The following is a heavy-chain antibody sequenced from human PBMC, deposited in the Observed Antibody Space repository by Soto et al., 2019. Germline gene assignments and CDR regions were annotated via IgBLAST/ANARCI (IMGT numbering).Heavy chain of an antibody. CDR2: ISYDGSNK. V-gene: IGHV3-30-3*01. CDR3: ARADNGDYGIDY. J-gene: IGHJ4*02. CDR1: GFTFSSYA. Sequence: SLRLSCAASGFTFSSYAMHWVHQAPGKGLEWVAVISYDGSNKYYADSVKGRFTISRDNSKNTLYLQMNSLRAEDTAVYYCARADNGDYGIDYWGQGTLVTVSS. D-gene: IGHD4-17*01.